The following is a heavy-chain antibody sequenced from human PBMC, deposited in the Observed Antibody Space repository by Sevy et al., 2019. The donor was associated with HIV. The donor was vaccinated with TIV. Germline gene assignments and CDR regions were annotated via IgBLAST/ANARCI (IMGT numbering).Heavy chain of an antibody. Sequence: GGSLRLSCVASGFTFRSYTMKWVRQAPGKGLECVSSISSSGSYIYYADSVKGRFTISRDNSKNSLFLQMNSLRADDSAVYYCALERLSSAVAEYFHNWGQGTLVTVSS. J-gene: IGHJ1*01. V-gene: IGHV3-21*01. D-gene: IGHD1-1*01. CDR2: ISSSGSYI. CDR3: ALERLSSAVAEYFHN. CDR1: GFTFRSYT.